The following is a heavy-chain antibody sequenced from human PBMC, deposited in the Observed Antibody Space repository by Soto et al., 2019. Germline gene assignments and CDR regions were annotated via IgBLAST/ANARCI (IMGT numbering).Heavy chain of an antibody. CDR1: GGSISSYY. CDR2: IYYSGTT. CDR3: ARGHGDYDY. D-gene: IGHD4-17*01. V-gene: IGHV4-59*01. Sequence: QVQLQESGPGLVKPSETLSLTCTVSGGSISSYYWSWIRQTPGKGLEWIGYIYYSGTTNYNPSLKRRVTISVDTSKNQVSLKLSSVTAADTAVYYCARGHGDYDYWGQGTLVTVSS. J-gene: IGHJ4*02.